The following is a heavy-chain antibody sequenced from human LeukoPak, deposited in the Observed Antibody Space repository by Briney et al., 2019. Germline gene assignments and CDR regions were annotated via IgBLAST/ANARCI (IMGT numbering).Heavy chain of an antibody. J-gene: IGHJ4*02. CDR1: GFTFSSYG. Sequence: GGSLRLSCAASGFTFSSYGMHWVRQAPGKGLEWVAFIRSDGSNKYYADSVKGQFTISRDNSKLYLQMNSLRAEDTAVYYCAREPQNYGDYRFDYWGQGTLVTVSS. CDR2: IRSDGSNK. CDR3: AREPQNYGDYRFDY. V-gene: IGHV3-30*02. D-gene: IGHD4-17*01.